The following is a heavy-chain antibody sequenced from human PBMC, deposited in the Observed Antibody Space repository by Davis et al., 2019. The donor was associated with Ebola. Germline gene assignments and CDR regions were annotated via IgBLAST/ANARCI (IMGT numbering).Heavy chain of an antibody. D-gene: IGHD3-3*01. J-gene: IGHJ4*02. CDR2: IRSTTDGGTI. CDR1: GFTFKNAW. V-gene: IGHV3-15*01. Sequence: PGGSLRLSCAASGFTFKNAWMHWVRQAPGKGLEWVGRIRSTTDGGTIGYAAPVKGRFAVSRDDSKNTLYLQMNSLKTEDTAMYYCTTGLDFWSSNYFYWGQGTLVTVSS. CDR3: TTGLDFWSSNYFY.